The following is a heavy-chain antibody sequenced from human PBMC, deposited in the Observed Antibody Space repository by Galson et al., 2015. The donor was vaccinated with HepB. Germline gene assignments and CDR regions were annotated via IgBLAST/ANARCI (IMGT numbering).Heavy chain of an antibody. CDR2: ISSSSSTI. V-gene: IGHV3-48*01. CDR1: GFTFSSYS. CDR3: ARLIEYSGWLWAAGFDY. D-gene: IGHD6-19*01. J-gene: IGHJ4*02. Sequence: SLRLSCAASGFTFSSYSMNWVRQAPGKGLEWVSYISSSSSTIYYADSVKGRFTISRDNAKNSLYLQMNSLRAEDTAVYYCARLIEYSGWLWAAGFDYWGQGTLVTVSS.